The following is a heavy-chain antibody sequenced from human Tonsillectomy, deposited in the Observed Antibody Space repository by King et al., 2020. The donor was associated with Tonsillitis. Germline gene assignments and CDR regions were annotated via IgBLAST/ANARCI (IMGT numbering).Heavy chain of an antibody. CDR2: IRSDGSTI. J-gene: IGHJ4*02. CDR1: GLTFSDHW. CDR3: TASWGGACVDY. V-gene: IGHV3-74*01. D-gene: IGHD1-26*01. Sequence: VQLVESGGGLVQPGGSLRLSCTASGLTFSDHWMHWVRQVPGKGLVWVSRIRSDGSTIHYADSVKGRFTISRDNAKNTLYLQMNSLRVEDTAMYYCTASWGGACVDYWGQGTLVTVSS.